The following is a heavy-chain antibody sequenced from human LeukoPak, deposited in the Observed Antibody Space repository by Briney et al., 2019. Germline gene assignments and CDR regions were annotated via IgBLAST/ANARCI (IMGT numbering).Heavy chain of an antibody. V-gene: IGHV1-8*01. CDR2: MNPNTGDT. CDR3: ARAEGNYISD. CDR1: GHTFSNYD. Sequence: ASVKVSCKASGHTFSNYDINWVRQATGQGLEWMGWMNPNTGDTDSAQNFQGRVTMTRNSSIHTAYMELSRLGYEDTAVYYCARAEGNYISDWGQGTLVTVSS. J-gene: IGHJ4*02. D-gene: IGHD4-11*01.